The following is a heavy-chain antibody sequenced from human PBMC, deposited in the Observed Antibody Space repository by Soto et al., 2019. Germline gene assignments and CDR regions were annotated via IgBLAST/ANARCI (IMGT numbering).Heavy chain of an antibody. Sequence: GASVKVSCKASGGTFSSYTISWVRQAPGQGLEWMGRIIPILGIANYAQKFQGRVTITADKSTSTAYMEMSSLRSEDTAVYYCAQHDYSNLNYDYWGQGTLVTVSS. CDR1: GGTFSSYT. CDR3: AQHDYSNLNYDY. V-gene: IGHV1-69*02. D-gene: IGHD4-4*01. J-gene: IGHJ4*02. CDR2: IIPILGIA.